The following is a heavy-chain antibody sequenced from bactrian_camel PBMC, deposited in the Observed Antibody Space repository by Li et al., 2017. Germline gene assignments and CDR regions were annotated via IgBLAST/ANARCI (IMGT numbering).Heavy chain of an antibody. CDR2: IATGSGNT. CDR1: GYTFSSTC. J-gene: IGHJ6*01. Sequence: HVQLVESGGGSVQPGGSLRLSCLVSGYTFSSTCLGWYRQPPGKDREGVARIATGSGNTYYADSVKGRLTISRDNAKNTVFLQMNSLKPEDTAVYYCVRNYFTKQGAFGYWGQGTQVTVS. CDR3: VRNYFTKQGAFGY. V-gene: IGHV3S54*01. D-gene: IGHD2*01.